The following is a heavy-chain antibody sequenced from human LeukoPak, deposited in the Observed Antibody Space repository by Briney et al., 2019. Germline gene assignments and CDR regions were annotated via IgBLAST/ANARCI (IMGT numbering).Heavy chain of an antibody. CDR2: INHSGST. J-gene: IGHJ4*02. V-gene: IGHV4-34*01. CDR3: ARRRGYSSGWLDY. Sequence: SETLSLTCAVYGGSFSGYYWSWIRQPPGKGLEWIGEINHSGSTNYNPSLKSRVTISVDTSKNQFSLKLSSVTAADTAVYYCARRRGYSSGWLDYWGQGTLVTVSS. CDR1: GGSFSGYY. D-gene: IGHD6-19*01.